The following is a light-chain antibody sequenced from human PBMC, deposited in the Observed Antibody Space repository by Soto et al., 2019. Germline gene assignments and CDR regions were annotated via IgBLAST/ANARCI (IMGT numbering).Light chain of an antibody. CDR3: LQDYNYPQS. Sequence: AIQMTQSPSSLSASVGDRVPITCRASQGIRNDLGWYQQKPGKAPKLLIYAASSLQSGVPSRFSGSGYGTDVTLTINSLQPEYFATYYCLQDYNYPQSCGQGTKVEIK. J-gene: IGKJ1*01. V-gene: IGKV1-6*01. CDR1: QGIRND. CDR2: AAS.